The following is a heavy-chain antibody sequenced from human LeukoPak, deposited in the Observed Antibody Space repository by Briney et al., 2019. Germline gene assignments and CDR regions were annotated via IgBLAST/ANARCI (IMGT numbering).Heavy chain of an antibody. Sequence: GGSLRLSCAASGFTFSSYEMNWVRQAPGKGLEWVSYISTSGSTIYYADSVKGRFTISRDNAKNSLYLQMNSLRAEDTAVYYCAREYSSSFNYMDVWGKGATVTVSS. D-gene: IGHD6-6*01. CDR3: AREYSSSFNYMDV. CDR1: GFTFSSYE. CDR2: ISTSGSTI. J-gene: IGHJ6*03. V-gene: IGHV3-48*03.